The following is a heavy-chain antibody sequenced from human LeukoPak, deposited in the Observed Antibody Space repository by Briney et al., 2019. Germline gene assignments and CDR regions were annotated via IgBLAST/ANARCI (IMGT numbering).Heavy chain of an antibody. Sequence: GASVKVSCKASGYTFTSYGISWVRQAPGHGLEWMGMIYPSGSSTTYAQMFQGRVTMTRDTSTSTVYMELSSLRSGDTAVYYCARDLSDYDSSGYYHYWGQGTLVTVSS. J-gene: IGHJ4*02. CDR3: ARDLSDYDSSGYYHY. CDR2: IYPSGSST. V-gene: IGHV1-46*01. D-gene: IGHD3-22*01. CDR1: GYTFTSYG.